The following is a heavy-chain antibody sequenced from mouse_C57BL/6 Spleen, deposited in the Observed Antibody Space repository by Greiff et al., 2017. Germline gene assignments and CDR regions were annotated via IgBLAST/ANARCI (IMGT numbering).Heavy chain of an antibody. CDR3: ARREDGYARGYFDY. Sequence: QVQLKQSGAELVKPGASVKISCKASGYAFSSYWINWVKQRPGKGLEWIGQIYPGDGDTNYNGKFKGKATLTADKSSSTAYMQLSSLTSEDSAVYFCARREDGYARGYFDYWGQGTTLTVSS. CDR1: GYAFSSYW. D-gene: IGHD2-2*01. V-gene: IGHV1-80*01. CDR2: IYPGDGDT. J-gene: IGHJ2*01.